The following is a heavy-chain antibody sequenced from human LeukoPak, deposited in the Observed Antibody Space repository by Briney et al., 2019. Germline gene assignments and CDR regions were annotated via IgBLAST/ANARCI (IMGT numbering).Heavy chain of an antibody. CDR2: IYHSGST. Sequence: PSETLSLTCAVSGGSISSSNWWSWVRQPPGKGLEWIGEIYHSGSTNYNPSLKSRVTISVDTSKNQFSLKLSSVTAADTAVYYCARHRRWRTGFDPWGQGTLVTVSS. J-gene: IGHJ5*02. CDR3: ARHRRWRTGFDP. CDR1: GGSISSSNW. D-gene: IGHD1-1*01. V-gene: IGHV4-4*02.